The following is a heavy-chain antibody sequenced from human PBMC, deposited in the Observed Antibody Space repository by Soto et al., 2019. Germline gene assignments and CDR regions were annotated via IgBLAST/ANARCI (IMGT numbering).Heavy chain of an antibody. CDR3: AREAVATIRTYYFDY. D-gene: IGHD5-12*01. V-gene: IGHV4-31*03. J-gene: IGHJ4*02. CDR1: GGSISSGGYY. Sequence: SETLSLTCTVSGGSISSGGYYWSWIRQHPGKGLEWIGYIYYSGSTYYNPSLKSRVTISVDTSKNQFSLKLSSVTAADTAVYYCAREAVATIRTYYFDYWGQGTLVTVSS. CDR2: IYYSGST.